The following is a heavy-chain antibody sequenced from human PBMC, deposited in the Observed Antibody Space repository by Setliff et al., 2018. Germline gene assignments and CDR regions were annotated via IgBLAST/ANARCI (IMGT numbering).Heavy chain of an antibody. CDR1: GGSISSDY. CDR3: ARGQPRWFDP. Sequence: SETLSLTCNVSGGSISSDYWSWIRQPPGKALEWIGYFYHSASSNYNPSLKGRVTMSADTSKNQLYLSLTSVSVADTAVYYCARGQPRWFDPWGPGTLVTVSS. CDR2: FYHSASS. V-gene: IGHV4-59*12. J-gene: IGHJ5*02.